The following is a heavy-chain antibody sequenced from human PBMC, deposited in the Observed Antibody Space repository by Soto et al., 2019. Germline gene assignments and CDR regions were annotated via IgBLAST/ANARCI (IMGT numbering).Heavy chain of an antibody. CDR2: IYTDGSRA. J-gene: IGHJ4*02. Sequence: EVQLVESGGGLVQPGGSLRLSCAASGFTFSSYWMHWVRQAPGKGLVWVSRIYTDGSRADYADSVKGRFTISRDNAKNTVYLQVKSLGAEDTAVYYCARGARNYYYFDYWGQGTLVTVSS. CDR3: ARGARNYYYFDY. V-gene: IGHV3-74*01. D-gene: IGHD1-7*01. CDR1: GFTFSSYW.